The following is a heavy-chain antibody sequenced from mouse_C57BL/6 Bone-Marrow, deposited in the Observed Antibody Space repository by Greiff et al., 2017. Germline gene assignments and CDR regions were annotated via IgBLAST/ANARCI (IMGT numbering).Heavy chain of an antibody. V-gene: IGHV1-26*01. D-gene: IGHD1-1*01. CDR3: ARCGSSNWYFDV. CDR1: GYTFTDYY. CDR2: INPNNGGT. J-gene: IGHJ1*03. Sequence: VQLKQSGPELVKPGASVKISCKASGYTFTDYYMNWVKQSHGKSLEWIGDINPNNGGTSYNQKFKGKATLTVDKSSSTAYMELRSLTSEDSAVYYCARCGSSNWYFDVWGTGTTVTVSS.